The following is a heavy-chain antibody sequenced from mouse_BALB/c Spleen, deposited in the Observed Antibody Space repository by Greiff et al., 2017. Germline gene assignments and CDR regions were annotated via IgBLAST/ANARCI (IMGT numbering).Heavy chain of an antibody. CDR3: ARSYYGNYYYAMDY. D-gene: IGHD2-1*01. J-gene: IGHJ4*01. Sequence: QVQLKQSGPELVKPGASVKMSCKASGYTFTSYYIHWVKQRPGQGLEWIGWIYPGDGSTKYNEKFKGKTTLTADKSSSTAYMLLSSLTSEDSAIYFCARSYYGNYYYAMDYWGQGTSVTVSS. CDR1: GYTFTSYY. CDR2: IYPGDGST. V-gene: IGHV1S56*01.